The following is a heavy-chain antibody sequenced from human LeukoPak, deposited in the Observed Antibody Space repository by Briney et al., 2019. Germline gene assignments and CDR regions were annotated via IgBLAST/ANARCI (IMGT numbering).Heavy chain of an antibody. Sequence: SETLSLTCTVSGGPISSSSYYWGWIRQPPGKGLEWIGSIYYSGSTYYNPSLKSRVTISVDTSKNQFSLKLSSVTAADTAVYYCAIAYCGGDCYSGDAFDIWGQGTMVTVSS. CDR1: GGPISSSSYY. D-gene: IGHD2-21*02. CDR2: IYYSGST. V-gene: IGHV4-39*07. CDR3: AIAYCGGDCYSGDAFDI. J-gene: IGHJ3*02.